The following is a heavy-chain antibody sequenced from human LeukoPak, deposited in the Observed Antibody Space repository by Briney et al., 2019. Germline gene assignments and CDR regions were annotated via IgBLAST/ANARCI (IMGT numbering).Heavy chain of an antibody. CDR2: INPSSGDT. CDR3: ARDPGYSYAFDI. D-gene: IGHD2-21*01. Sequence: GASVKVSCKASGYTFTAHYMHWVRQAPGQGLEWMGRINPSSGDTEYGQRFQGRVTLTRDTSSSTANMELRRLRSDDTAGYYCARDPGYSYAFDIWGQGTVVIVSS. V-gene: IGHV1-2*06. J-gene: IGHJ3*02. CDR1: GYTFTAHY.